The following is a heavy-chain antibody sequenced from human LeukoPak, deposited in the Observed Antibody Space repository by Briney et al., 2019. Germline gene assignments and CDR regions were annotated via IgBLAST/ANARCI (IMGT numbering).Heavy chain of an antibody. D-gene: IGHD6-13*01. CDR1: GYTFTGYH. Sequence: ASVKVSCKASGYTFTGYHMHWVRQAPGQGLEWMGWINPNSGGTNYAQKFQGRVTMTRDTSISTAYMELSRLRSDDTAVYYCARDIGRYSSISVFDYWGQGTLVTVSS. CDR3: ARDIGRYSSISVFDY. J-gene: IGHJ4*02. V-gene: IGHV1-2*02. CDR2: INPNSGGT.